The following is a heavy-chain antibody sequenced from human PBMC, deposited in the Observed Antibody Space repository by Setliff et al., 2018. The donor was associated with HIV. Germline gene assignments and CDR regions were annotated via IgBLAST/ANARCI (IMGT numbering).Heavy chain of an antibody. D-gene: IGHD3-10*01. J-gene: IGHJ2*01. V-gene: IGHV1-69*13. Sequence: GASVKVSCKASGGTFSNYAFSWVRQAPGQGLEWMGGIIPIFGSTKYAQKFQGRVTITADESTSTADMELSSLRSEDTAVYYCARDDHYYDSGSYYSDWYFDLWGRGTLVTV. CDR1: GGTFSNYA. CDR3: ARDDHYYDSGSYYSDWYFDL. CDR2: IIPIFGST.